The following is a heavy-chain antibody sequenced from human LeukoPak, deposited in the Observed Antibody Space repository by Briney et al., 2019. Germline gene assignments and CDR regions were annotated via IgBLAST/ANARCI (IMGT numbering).Heavy chain of an antibody. D-gene: IGHD5-18*01. CDR1: GFTFITYS. Sequence: GGSLRLSCAASGFTFITYSMNWVRQAPGKGLEWVSYISSSSSTIYYADSVKGRFTISRDNAKNSLHLQMNSLRAEDTSVYYCARAFRGYTFGFDSWGQGTLVTVSS. CDR2: ISSSSSTI. J-gene: IGHJ4*02. V-gene: IGHV3-48*01. CDR3: ARAFRGYTFGFDS.